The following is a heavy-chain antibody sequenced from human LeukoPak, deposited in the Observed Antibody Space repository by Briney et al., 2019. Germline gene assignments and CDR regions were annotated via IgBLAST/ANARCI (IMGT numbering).Heavy chain of an antibody. CDR1: GYTFTGYY. CDR3: ASQPQPLTNFDY. CDR2: INPNSAGT. Sequence: ASVKLSCKASGYTFTGYYMHWVRQAPGQGLEWIARINPNSAGTTYAQKFQGRVSMNRDKHISTAHMELSRRGSDDTAVYYCASQPQPLTNFDYWGQGTLVTVSS. J-gene: IGHJ4*02. V-gene: IGHV1-2*06. D-gene: IGHD1-14*01.